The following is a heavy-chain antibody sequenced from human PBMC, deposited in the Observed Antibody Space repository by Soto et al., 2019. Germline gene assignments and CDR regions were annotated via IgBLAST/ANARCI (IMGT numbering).Heavy chain of an antibody. V-gene: IGHV4-31*03. D-gene: IGHD2-15*01. CDR2: IYYSGTT. Sequence: SETLSLTCTVSGASIKTGGYYWTWIRQHPVKGLEWIGYIYYSGTTYYTPPLKSRVTISVDTSTNQFSLKLTSVTAADTAVYYCARERYCSGGSCYSFDYWVQGTLVTVSS. J-gene: IGHJ4*02. CDR1: GASIKTGGYY. CDR3: ARERYCSGGSCYSFDY.